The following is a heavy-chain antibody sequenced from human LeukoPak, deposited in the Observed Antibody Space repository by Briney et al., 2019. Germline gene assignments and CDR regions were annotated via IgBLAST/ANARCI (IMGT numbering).Heavy chain of an antibody. CDR2: IYHSGST. CDR1: GFTFSSYA. V-gene: IGHV4-30-2*01. D-gene: IGHD3-10*01. J-gene: IGHJ4*02. Sequence: LRLSCAASGFTFSSYAMSWIRQPPGKGLEWIGYIYHSGSTYYNPSLKSRVTISVDRSKNQFSLKLSSVTAADTAVYYCAREDMVRGVRFDYWGQGTLVTVSS. CDR3: AREDMVRGVRFDY.